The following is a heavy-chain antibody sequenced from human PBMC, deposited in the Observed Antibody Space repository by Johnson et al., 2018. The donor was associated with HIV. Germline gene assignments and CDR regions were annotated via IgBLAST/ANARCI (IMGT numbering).Heavy chain of an antibody. CDR2: ISYDGSNK. CDR1: GFTFSSYA. Sequence: VQLVESVGGVVQPGRSLRLSCAASGFTFSSYAMHWVRQTPGKGLEWVAIISYDGSNKYYADSVKGRFTISRDNSKNTLYLQMNRLRAEDTAVYYCAREGGTCYDSSVSLSFDIWGHGTIVAVCS. D-gene: IGHD3-22*01. CDR3: AREGGTCYDSSVSLSFDI. J-gene: IGHJ3*02. V-gene: IGHV3-30-3*01.